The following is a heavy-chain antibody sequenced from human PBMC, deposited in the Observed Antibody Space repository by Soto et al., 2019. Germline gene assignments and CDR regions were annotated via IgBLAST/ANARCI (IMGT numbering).Heavy chain of an antibody. Sequence: SETLSLTCTVSGGSISSYYWSWIRQPPGKGLEWIGYIYYSGSTNYNPSLKSRVTISVDTSKNQFSPKLSSVTAADTAVYYCARDRGSSSWYGYYYYMDVWGKGTTVTVSS. D-gene: IGHD6-13*01. CDR3: ARDRGSSSWYGYYYYMDV. CDR2: IYYSGST. V-gene: IGHV4-59*01. J-gene: IGHJ6*03. CDR1: GGSISSYY.